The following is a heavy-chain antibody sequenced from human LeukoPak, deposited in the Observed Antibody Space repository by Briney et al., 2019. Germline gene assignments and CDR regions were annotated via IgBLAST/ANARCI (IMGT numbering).Heavy chain of an antibody. D-gene: IGHD2-21*01. Sequence: PGGSLRLSCAGSGFTATTNYMNWVRQAPGKGLEWVGRIKPKTDGETTEYAAPVKDRFSISRDDSKSMMYLQMNSLKTEDTAVYYCITPLPYSAQGGQGTLVTVSS. CDR3: ITPLPYSAQ. J-gene: IGHJ4*02. CDR2: IKPKTDGETT. CDR1: GFTATTNY. V-gene: IGHV3-15*07.